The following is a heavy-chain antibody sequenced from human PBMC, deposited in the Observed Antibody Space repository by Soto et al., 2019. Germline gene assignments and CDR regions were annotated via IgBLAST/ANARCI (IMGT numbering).Heavy chain of an antibody. Sequence: ASVKVSCKASGYTFTSYGISWVRQAPGQGLEWMGWISAYNGNTNYAQKLQGRVTMTTDTSTSTAYMELRSLRSDDTAVYYCARDQAASCSGFRCLEDYGMYVWGQGSTVTVSS. CDR2: ISAYNGNT. CDR3: ARDQAASCSGFRCLEDYGMYV. CDR1: GYTFTSYG. D-gene: IGHD2-15*01. V-gene: IGHV1-18*01. J-gene: IGHJ6*02.